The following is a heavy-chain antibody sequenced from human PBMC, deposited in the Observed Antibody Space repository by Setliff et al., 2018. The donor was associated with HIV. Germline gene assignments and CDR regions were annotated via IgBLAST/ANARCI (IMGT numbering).Heavy chain of an antibody. V-gene: IGHV4-34*01. D-gene: IGHD5-12*01. CDR3: ARGSRKVATIRRYYYYMDV. Sequence: KPSETLSLTCAVYGGSFSGYYWSWIRQPPGKGLEWIGEINHSGSTNYNPSLKSRVTISGDTSKNQFSLKLSSVTAADTAAYNCARGSRKVATIRRYYYYMDVWGKGTTVTVSS. J-gene: IGHJ6*03. CDR1: GGSFSGYY. CDR2: INHSGST.